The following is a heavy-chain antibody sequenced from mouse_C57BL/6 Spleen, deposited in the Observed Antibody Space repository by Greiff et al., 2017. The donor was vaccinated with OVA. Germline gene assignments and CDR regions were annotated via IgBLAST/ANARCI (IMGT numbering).Heavy chain of an antibody. CDR2: IYPGDGDT. D-gene: IGHD2-4*01. CDR1: GYAFSSSW. J-gene: IGHJ4*01. CDR3: ARGDYDPYYYAMDY. V-gene: IGHV1-82*01. Sequence: VQLQESGPELVKPGASVKISCKASGYAFSSSWMNWVKQRPGKGLEWIGRIYPGDGDTNYNGKFKGKATLTADKSSSTAYMQLSSLTSEDSAVYFCARGDYDPYYYAMDYWGQGTSVTVSS.